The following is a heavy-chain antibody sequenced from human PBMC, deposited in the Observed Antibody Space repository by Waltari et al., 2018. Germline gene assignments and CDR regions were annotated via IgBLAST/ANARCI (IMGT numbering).Heavy chain of an antibody. V-gene: IGHV5-51*03. CDR2: TYPGDSDT. Sequence: EVQLVQSGAEVKKPGESLKISCKGSGYSFTSYWIGWVRQMPGKGLEWMGITYPGDSDTRYSPSFQGQVTIAADKSISTAYLQWSSLKASDTAMYYCARAVGVGVVIASLFDYWGQGTLVTVSS. CDR3: ARAVGVGVVIASLFDY. J-gene: IGHJ4*02. CDR1: GYSFTSYW. D-gene: IGHD2-21*01.